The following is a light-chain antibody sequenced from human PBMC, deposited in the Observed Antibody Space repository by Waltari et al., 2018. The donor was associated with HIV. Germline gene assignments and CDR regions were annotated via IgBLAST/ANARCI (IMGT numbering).Light chain of an antibody. J-gene: IGLJ2*01. CDR1: NIGTKT. Sequence: SYVLAQPPSVSVAPGKTAMLARGGHNIGTKTVPGYQQRPGRAPVLVIYYDSERPSGIPERISGSSSGNTATLTISGVEAGDEADYYCQVWDSNTDHVLFGGGTKLTVL. V-gene: IGLV3-21*04. CDR2: YDS. CDR3: QVWDSNTDHVL.